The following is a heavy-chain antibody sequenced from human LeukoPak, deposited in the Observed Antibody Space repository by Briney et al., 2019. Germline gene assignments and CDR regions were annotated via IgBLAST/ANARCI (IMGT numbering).Heavy chain of an antibody. CDR1: GFTFSSYA. CDR3: ATLRGPYYFDY. Sequence: GGSLRLSCAASGFTFSSYAMSWVRQAPGKGLDWVSAISGSGGSTYYADSVKGRFTISRDNSKNTLYLQMNSLRAEDTAVYYCATLRGPYYFDYWGQGTLVTVSS. D-gene: IGHD4-17*01. V-gene: IGHV3-23*01. CDR2: ISGSGGST. J-gene: IGHJ4*02.